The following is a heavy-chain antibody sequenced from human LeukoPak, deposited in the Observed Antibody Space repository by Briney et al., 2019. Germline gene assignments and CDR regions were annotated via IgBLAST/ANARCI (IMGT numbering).Heavy chain of an antibody. J-gene: IGHJ4*02. Sequence: ASVKVSCKASGGTFSSYAISWVRQAPGQGLEWMGRIIPILGIANYAQKFQGRVTITADKSTSTAYMELSSLRSEDTAVYYCARLDYYDSRNPYWGQGTLVTASS. V-gene: IGHV1-69*04. CDR2: IIPILGIA. CDR3: ARLDYYDSRNPY. D-gene: IGHD3-22*01. CDR1: GGTFSSYA.